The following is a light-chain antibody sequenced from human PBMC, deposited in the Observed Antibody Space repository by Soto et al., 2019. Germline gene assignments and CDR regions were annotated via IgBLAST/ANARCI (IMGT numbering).Light chain of an antibody. V-gene: IGLV2-14*01. CDR2: EVS. CDR1: TSDVGGYNY. Sequence: QYALTQPASVSGSPGQSITISCTGTTSDVGGYNYVSWFQQYPGKAPKLKIYEVSNRPSGVSNRFSGSKSGNMASLTISDLQAEDEADYYCTSYTSSSTWVFGGGTKLTVL. J-gene: IGLJ3*02. CDR3: TSYTSSSTWV.